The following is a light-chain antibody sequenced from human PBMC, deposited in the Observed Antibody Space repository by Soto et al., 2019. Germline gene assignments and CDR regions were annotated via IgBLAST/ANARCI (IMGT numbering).Light chain of an antibody. CDR2: GAS. V-gene: IGKV3-20*01. CDR3: QQYGSSPLLT. CDR1: QSVSSSY. J-gene: IGKJ4*01. Sequence: EIVLTQSPGTLSLSPGERATLSCRASQSVSSSYLAWYQQKPGQAPGLLVYGASSRATGIPDRFSGSGSGTDFTLTISRLEPEDFALYYCQQYGSSPLLTFGGGTKVDIK.